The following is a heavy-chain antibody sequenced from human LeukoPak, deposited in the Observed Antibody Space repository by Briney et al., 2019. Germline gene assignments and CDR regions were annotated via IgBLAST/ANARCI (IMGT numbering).Heavy chain of an antibody. Sequence: GESLKISCKGSGYSFTSYWIGWVRQVPGKGLEWMGIIYPGDSDTRYSPSFQGQVTISADKSISTAYLQWSSLKASDTAMYYCARRGRSGSYPDWFDPWGQGTLVTVSS. CDR1: GYSFTSYW. J-gene: IGHJ5*02. CDR2: IYPGDSDT. CDR3: ARRGRSGSYPDWFDP. D-gene: IGHD3-10*01. V-gene: IGHV5-51*01.